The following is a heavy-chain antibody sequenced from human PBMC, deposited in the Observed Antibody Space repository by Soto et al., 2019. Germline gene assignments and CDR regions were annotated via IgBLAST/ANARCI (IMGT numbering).Heavy chain of an antibody. CDR2: IGTAGDT. CDR1: GFTFSSYD. J-gene: IGHJ6*03. Sequence: GGSLRLSCAASGFTFSSYDMHWVRQATGKGLEWVSAIGTAGDTYYPGSVKGRFTISRENAKNSLYLQMNSLRAGDTAVYYCARASGNTPHDYYYYMDVWGKGTTVTVSS. D-gene: IGHD2-15*01. CDR3: ARASGNTPHDYYYYMDV. V-gene: IGHV3-13*01.